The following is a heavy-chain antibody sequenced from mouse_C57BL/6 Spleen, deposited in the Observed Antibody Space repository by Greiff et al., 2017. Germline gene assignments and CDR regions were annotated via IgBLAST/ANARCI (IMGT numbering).Heavy chain of an antibody. J-gene: IGHJ2*01. CDR2: ISSGSSTI. CDR3: ARPLGDGSSCFDY. CDR1: GFTFSDYG. D-gene: IGHD1-1*01. Sequence: EVNVVESGGGLVKPGGSLKLSCEASGFTFSDYGMHWVRQAPEKGLEWVAYISSGSSTIYYADTVKGRFTISRDNAKNTLFLQMTSLRSEDTAMYYCARPLGDGSSCFDYWGQGTTLTVSS. V-gene: IGHV5-17*01.